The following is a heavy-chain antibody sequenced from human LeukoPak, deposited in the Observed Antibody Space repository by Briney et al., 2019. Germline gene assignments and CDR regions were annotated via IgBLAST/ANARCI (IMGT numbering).Heavy chain of an antibody. CDR3: VSEPRDDYNSRFDY. J-gene: IGHJ4*02. CDR1: GFTFGKYW. CDR2: ISHDGSNK. D-gene: IGHD5-24*01. V-gene: IGHV3-30*03. Sequence: GGSLRLSCVASGFTFGKYWMSWVRQAPGKGLEWVAVISHDGSNKYYADSVEGRFTISRDNSKNTLYLQMNSLRAEDTAVYYCVSEPRDDYNSRFDYWGQGTLVTVSS.